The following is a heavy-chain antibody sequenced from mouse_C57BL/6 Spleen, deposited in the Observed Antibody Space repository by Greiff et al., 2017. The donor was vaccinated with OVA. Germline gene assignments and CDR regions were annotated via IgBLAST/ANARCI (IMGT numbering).Heavy chain of an antibody. CDR1: GYTFTSYT. Sequence: VQLQQSGAELVRPGASVKMSCKASGYTFTSYTMHWVKQRPGQGLEWIGYINPSSGYTKYNQKFKDKATLTADKSSSTAYMQLSSLTSEDSAVYYCAKRPTGYAMDYWGQGTSVTVSS. CDR3: AKRPTGYAMDY. V-gene: IGHV1-4*01. CDR2: INPSSGYT. J-gene: IGHJ4*01.